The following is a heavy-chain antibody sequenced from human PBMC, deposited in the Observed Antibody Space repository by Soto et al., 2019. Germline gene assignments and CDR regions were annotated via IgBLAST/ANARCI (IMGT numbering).Heavy chain of an antibody. V-gene: IGHV1-69*01. D-gene: IGHD2-15*01. J-gene: IGHJ4*02. CDR2: IIPIFGTA. Sequence: QVQLVQSGAEVKKPGSSVKVSCKASGGTFSSYAISWVRQAPRQGLEWMGGIIPIFGTANYAQKFQGRVTITADESTSTAYMELSSLRSEDTAVYYCARDPGLIHRRLGYCSGGSCYPLDYWGQGTLVTVSS. CDR3: ARDPGLIHRRLGYCSGGSCYPLDY. CDR1: GGTFSSYA.